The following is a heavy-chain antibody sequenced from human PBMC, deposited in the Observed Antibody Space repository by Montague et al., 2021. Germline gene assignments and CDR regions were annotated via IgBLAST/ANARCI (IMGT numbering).Heavy chain of an antibody. D-gene: IGHD6-19*01. V-gene: IGHV4-34*01. J-gene: IGHJ4*02. CDR3: TRGEVAVTGIDY. CDR1: GGSLSDYI. Sequence: SETLSLTCAVYGGSLSDYIWNWIRQPPGRDLEWIGQISHTGSTSYNPSLKSRVTMSVDTSENHVSLRLSSVTAADTAVYYCTRGEVAVTGIDYWGQGALVTVSS. CDR2: ISHTGST.